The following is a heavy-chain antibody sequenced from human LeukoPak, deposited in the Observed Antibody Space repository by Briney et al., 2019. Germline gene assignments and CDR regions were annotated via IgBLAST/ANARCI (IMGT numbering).Heavy chain of an antibody. D-gene: IGHD3-22*01. V-gene: IGHV4-34*01. Sequence: SETLSLTCAVYGGSFSGYYWSWIRQPPEKGLEWIGEINHSGSTNYNPSLKSRVTISVDTSKNQFSLKLSSVTAADTAVYYCARGYDSSGYYYVTPYYFDYWGQGTLVTVSS. CDR3: ARGYDSSGYYYVTPYYFDY. CDR1: GGSFSGYY. CDR2: INHSGST. J-gene: IGHJ4*02.